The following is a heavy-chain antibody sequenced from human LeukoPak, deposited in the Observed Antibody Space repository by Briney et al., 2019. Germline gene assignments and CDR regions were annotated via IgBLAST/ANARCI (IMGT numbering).Heavy chain of an antibody. CDR1: GGSFSGYY. CDR3: ARGPARLRLADY. V-gene: IGHV4-34*01. J-gene: IGHJ4*02. CDR2: INHSGST. Sequence: SETLSLTCAVYGGSFSGYYRSWIRQPPGKGLEWIGEINHSGSTNYNPSLKSRVTISVDTSKNQFSLKLSSVTAADTAVYYCARGPARLRLADYWGQGTLVTVSS. D-gene: IGHD4-17*01.